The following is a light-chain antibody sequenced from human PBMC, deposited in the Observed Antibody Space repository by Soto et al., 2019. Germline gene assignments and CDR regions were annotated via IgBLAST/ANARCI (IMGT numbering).Light chain of an antibody. J-gene: IGLJ1*01. CDR1: SSDVGGYNY. CDR3: SSYTSSTVYV. CDR2: EVS. V-gene: IGLV2-14*01. Sequence: QSVLTQPASVSGSPGQSVTISCTGTSSDVGGYNYVSWYQQHPGKAPKLMIYEVSNRHSGVSNRFSGSKSGNTASLTISGLQAEDEADYYCSSYTSSTVYVFGTSTKVTVL.